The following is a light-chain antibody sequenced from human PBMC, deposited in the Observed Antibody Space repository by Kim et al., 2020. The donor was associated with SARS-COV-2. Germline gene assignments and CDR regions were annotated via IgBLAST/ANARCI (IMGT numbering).Light chain of an antibody. J-gene: IGLJ7*01. Sequence: SSELTQDPAVSVALGQTVRITCQGDSLRSYYASWYQQKPGQAPVLVIYGKNNRPSGIPDRFSGSSSGNTASLTITGAQAEDGADYYCNSRDSSGNPFGGGTQLTVL. CDR1: SLRSYY. CDR2: GKN. CDR3: NSRDSSGNP. V-gene: IGLV3-19*01.